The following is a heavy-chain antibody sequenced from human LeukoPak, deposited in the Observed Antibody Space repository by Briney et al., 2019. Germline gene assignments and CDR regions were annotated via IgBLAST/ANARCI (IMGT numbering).Heavy chain of an antibody. CDR1: GFTFSSHW. CDR3: ARYPSVYSSGWSPLDY. Sequence: GGSLRLSCVDSGFTFSSHWMSWVRQAPGKGLEWVANINQGEGEKYYVDSVKGRFTISRDNAKKSLFLQMNSLRAEDTAVYYCARYPSVYSSGWSPLDYWGQGTLVTVSS. CDR2: INQGEGEK. J-gene: IGHJ4*02. D-gene: IGHD6-19*01. V-gene: IGHV3-7*03.